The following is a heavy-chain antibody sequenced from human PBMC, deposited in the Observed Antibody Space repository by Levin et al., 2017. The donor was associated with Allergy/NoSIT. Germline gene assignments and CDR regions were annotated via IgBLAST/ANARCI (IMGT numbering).Heavy chain of an antibody. J-gene: IGHJ3*02. V-gene: IGHV3-30-3*01. D-gene: IGHD5-18*01. CDR3: ARVDGYSYGYGAFDI. Sequence: PGGSLRLSCAASGFTFSSYAMHWVRQAPGKGLEWVAVISYDGSNKYYADSVKGRFTISRDNSKNTLYLQMNSLRAEDTAVYYCARVDGYSYGYGAFDIWGQGTMVTVSS. CDR1: GFTFSSYA. CDR2: ISYDGSNK.